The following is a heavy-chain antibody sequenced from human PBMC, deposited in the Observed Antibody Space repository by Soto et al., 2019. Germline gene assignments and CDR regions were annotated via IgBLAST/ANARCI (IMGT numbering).Heavy chain of an antibody. Sequence: EVQLVESGGGLVKPGGSLRLSCAASRFTFSSYSMNWVRQAPGKGLEWVSSISSSSSYIYYADSVKGRFTISRDNAKNSLYLQMNSLRAEDTAVYYCARVLLGGATTYYYYGMDVWGQGTTVTVSS. V-gene: IGHV3-21*01. CDR2: ISSSSSYI. J-gene: IGHJ6*02. CDR1: RFTFSSYS. D-gene: IGHD1-26*01. CDR3: ARVLLGGATTYYYYGMDV.